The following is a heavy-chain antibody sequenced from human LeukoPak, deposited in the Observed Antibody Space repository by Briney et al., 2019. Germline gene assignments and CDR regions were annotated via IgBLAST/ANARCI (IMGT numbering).Heavy chain of an antibody. CDR3: ARGREYYGSGSYFTPCDY. D-gene: IGHD3-10*01. V-gene: IGHV1-18*01. J-gene: IGHJ4*02. CDR2: ISAYNGNT. Sequence: ASVKVSCKASGYTFTNYGISWVRQAPGQGLEWMGWISAYNGNTNYAQKLQGRVTMTTDTSTSTAYMELRSLRSDDTAVYYCARGREYYGSGSYFTPCDYWGQGTLVTVSS. CDR1: GYTFTNYG.